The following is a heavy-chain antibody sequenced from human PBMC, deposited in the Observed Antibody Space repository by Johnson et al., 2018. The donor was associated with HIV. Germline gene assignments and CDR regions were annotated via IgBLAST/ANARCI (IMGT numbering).Heavy chain of an antibody. D-gene: IGHD5-24*01. Sequence: QEQLVESGGGVVQPGGSLRLSCAASGFTFSSFGMHWVRQAPGKGLEWVADIKCDGSEKYYADSVKGRFTISRDNSKNTLYLQMNSLRAEDTAVYYCARGEEMATILIWGQGTMVTVSS. V-gene: IGHV3-30*19. CDR2: IKCDGSEK. CDR1: GFTFSSFG. J-gene: IGHJ3*02. CDR3: ARGEEMATILI.